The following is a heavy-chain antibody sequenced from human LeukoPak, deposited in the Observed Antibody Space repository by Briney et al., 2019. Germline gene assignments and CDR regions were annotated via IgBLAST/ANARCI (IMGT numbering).Heavy chain of an antibody. Sequence: GGSLRLSCAASGFTFSSYWMHWVRQAPGKGLVWVSRIHIDGSSTTYADSVKGRFTISRDNAKNTLYLQMNSLRAEDTAVYYCARYGGYSGCTAFDYWGQGTLVTVSS. D-gene: IGHD6-19*01. J-gene: IGHJ4*02. V-gene: IGHV3-74*01. CDR2: IHIDGSST. CDR1: GFTFSSYW. CDR3: ARYGGYSGCTAFDY.